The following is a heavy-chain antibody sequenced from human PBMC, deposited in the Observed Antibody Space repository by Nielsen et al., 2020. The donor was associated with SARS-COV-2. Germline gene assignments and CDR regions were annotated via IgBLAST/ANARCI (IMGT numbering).Heavy chain of an antibody. J-gene: IGHJ6*02. D-gene: IGHD6-13*01. Sequence: WVRQAPGQGLEWMGRIIPILAITKYAQKFQGSVTITADKSTSTAYMELSSLRSEDTAVYYCASAAAGTYYYYYGMDVWGQGTTVTVSS. CDR3: ASAAAGTYYYYYGMDV. CDR2: IIPILAIT. V-gene: IGHV1-69*02.